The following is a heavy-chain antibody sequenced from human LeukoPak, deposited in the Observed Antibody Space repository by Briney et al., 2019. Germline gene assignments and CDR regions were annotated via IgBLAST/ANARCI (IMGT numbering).Heavy chain of an antibody. D-gene: IGHD3-22*01. CDR1: GFIFSSYW. CDR3: ARGTDSSGYPGDY. CDR2: IKRDGSEK. Sequence: PGRSLRLSCAASGFIFSSYWMSWVRQAPGKGLEWVANIKRDGSEKYYVDSVKGRFTISRDNAKNSLYLQMNRLRAEDTAVYYCARGTDSSGYPGDYWGQGTLVTVSS. V-gene: IGHV3-7*05. J-gene: IGHJ4*02.